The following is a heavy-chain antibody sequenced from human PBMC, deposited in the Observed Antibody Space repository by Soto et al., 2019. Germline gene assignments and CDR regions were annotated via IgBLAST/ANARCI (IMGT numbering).Heavy chain of an antibody. CDR1: GYTFTSYG. D-gene: IGHD6-19*01. J-gene: IGHJ4*02. V-gene: IGHV1-18*04. CDR3: ATRAGISVAGTEGGFDY. CDR2: ISAYNGNT. Sequence: QVQLVQSGAEVKKPGASVKVSCKASGYTFTSYGISWVRQAPGQGLEWMGGISAYNGNTNYAQKLQGRVTMTTDTSTSTAYMELRSLRSDDTAVYDCATRAGISVAGTEGGFDYWGQVTLVTVSS.